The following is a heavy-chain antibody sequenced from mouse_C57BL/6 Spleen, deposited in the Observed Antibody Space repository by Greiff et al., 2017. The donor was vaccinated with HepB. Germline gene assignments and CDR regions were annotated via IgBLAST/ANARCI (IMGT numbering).Heavy chain of an antibody. Sequence: QVQLQQSGAELAKPGASVKLSCKASGYTFTSYWMHWVKQRPGQGLEWIGYINPSSGYTKYNQKFKDKATLTADKSSSTAYMQLSSLTYEDSAVYYCARYYYGSSIPTPYFDYWGQGTTLTVSS. CDR2: INPSSGYT. CDR1: GYTFTSYW. CDR3: ARYYYGSSIPTPYFDY. D-gene: IGHD1-1*01. V-gene: IGHV1-7*01. J-gene: IGHJ2*01.